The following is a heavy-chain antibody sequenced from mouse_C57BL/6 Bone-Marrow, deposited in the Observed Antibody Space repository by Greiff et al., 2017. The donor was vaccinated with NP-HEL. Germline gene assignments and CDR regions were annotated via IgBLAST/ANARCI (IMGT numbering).Heavy chain of an antibody. D-gene: IGHD1-1*02. CDR2: IYPRSGNT. J-gene: IGHJ4*01. CDR1: GYTFTSYG. V-gene: IGHV1-81*01. Sequence: LMESGAELARPGASVNLSCKASGYTFTSYGISWVKQRTGQGLEWIGEIYPRSGNTYYNEKFKGKATLTADKSSSTAYMELRSLTSEDSAVYFCATYGPHYAMDYWGQGTSVTVSS. CDR3: ATYGPHYAMDY.